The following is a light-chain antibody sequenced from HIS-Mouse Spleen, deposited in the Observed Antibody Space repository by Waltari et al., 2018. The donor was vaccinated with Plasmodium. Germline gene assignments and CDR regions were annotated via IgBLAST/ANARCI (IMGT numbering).Light chain of an antibody. CDR2: EDS. Sequence: SYELTQPPSVSVSPGQTARITCSGDALPKKYAYWYQQKSGQAPVLVIHEDSKRPAGVPERFSGASSGTMATLTISGAQVEDEADYDCYSTDSSGNHRVFGGGTKLTVL. V-gene: IGLV3-10*01. CDR1: ALPKKY. CDR3: YSTDSSGNHRV. J-gene: IGLJ3*02.